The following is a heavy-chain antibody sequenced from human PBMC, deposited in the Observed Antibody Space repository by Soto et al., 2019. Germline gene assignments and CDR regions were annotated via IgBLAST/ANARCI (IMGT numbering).Heavy chain of an antibody. CDR3: ARDGGDYVHYGMDV. CDR2: ISSSSSYI. J-gene: IGHJ6*02. V-gene: IGHV3-21*01. D-gene: IGHD4-17*01. Sequence: GGSLRLSCAASGFTFSSYSMNWVRQAPGKGLEWVSSISSSSSYIYYADSVKGRFTISRDNAKNSLYLQMNSLRAEDTAVYYCARDGGDYVHYGMDVWGQGTTVTVSS. CDR1: GFTFSSYS.